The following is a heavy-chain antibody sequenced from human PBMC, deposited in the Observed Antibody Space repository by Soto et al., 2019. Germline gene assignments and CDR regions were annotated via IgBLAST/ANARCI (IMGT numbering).Heavy chain of an antibody. CDR3: ARESGGCDFDY. J-gene: IGHJ4*02. D-gene: IGHD5-12*01. CDR2: IKQDGSEK. V-gene: IGHV3-7*01. CDR1: GFTFSSYW. Sequence: GGSLRLSCAASGFTFSSYWMSWVRQAPGKGLEWVANIKQDGSEKYYVDSVKGRSTISRDNAKNSLYLQMNSLRAEDTAVYYCARESGGCDFDYWGQGTLVTVSS.